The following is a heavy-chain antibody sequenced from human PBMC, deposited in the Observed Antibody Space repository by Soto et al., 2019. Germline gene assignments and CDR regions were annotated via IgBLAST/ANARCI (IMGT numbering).Heavy chain of an antibody. D-gene: IGHD6-13*01. V-gene: IGHV1-18*04. Sequence: ASVKVSFKASCYTFPTYGISCVRQSPGQGLEWMGWISAYNGNTNYAQKLQGRVTMTTDTSTSTAYMELRSLRSDDTAVYYCARCGVGQQLVNWFDPWGQGTLVTVSS. CDR2: ISAYNGNT. J-gene: IGHJ5*02. CDR1: CYTFPTYG. CDR3: ARCGVGQQLVNWFDP.